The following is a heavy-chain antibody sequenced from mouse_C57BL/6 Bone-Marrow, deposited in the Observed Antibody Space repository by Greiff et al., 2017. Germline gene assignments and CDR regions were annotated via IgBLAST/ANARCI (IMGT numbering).Heavy chain of an antibody. CDR1: GYTFTSYW. Sequence: QVQLQQPGAELVMPGASVKLSCKASGYTFTSYWMHWVKQRPGQGLEWIGEIDPSDSYTNYNQKLKGKSTLTVDKSSSPAYMQLSSLTSEDSAVYYCARDTVVSNYYAMGYWGQGTSVTVAS. V-gene: IGHV1-69*01. D-gene: IGHD1-1*01. J-gene: IGHJ4*01. CDR3: ARDTVVSNYYAMGY. CDR2: IDPSDSYT.